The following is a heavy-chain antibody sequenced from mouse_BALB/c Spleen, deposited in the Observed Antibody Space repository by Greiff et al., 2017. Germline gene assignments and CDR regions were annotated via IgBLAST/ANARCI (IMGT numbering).Heavy chain of an antibody. CDR2: IDPANGNT. V-gene: IGHV14-3*02. D-gene: IGHD1-1*01. CDR3: ASYYGSSYYFDY. Sequence: EVKVVESGAELVKPGASVKLSCTASGFNIKDTYMHWVKQRPEQGLEWIGRIDPANGNTKYDPKFQGKATITADTSSNTAYLQLSSLTSEDTAVYYCASYYGSSYYFDYWGQGTTLTVSS. CDR1: GFNIKDTY. J-gene: IGHJ2*01.